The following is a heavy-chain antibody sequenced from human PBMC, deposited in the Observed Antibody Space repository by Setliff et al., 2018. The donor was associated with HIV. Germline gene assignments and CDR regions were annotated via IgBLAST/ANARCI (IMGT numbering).Heavy chain of an antibody. V-gene: IGHV4-4*07. D-gene: IGHD3-3*01. Sequence: LSLTCNVSGDSLNTYYWSWIRQSGGKGLEWIGRIYASGKTTFNPSLKSRARMSVDTSKNQFSLKLTSVTASDTAVYYCARGNNDLESFDYWGQGALVTVSS. CDR1: GDSLNTYY. J-gene: IGHJ4*02. CDR2: IYASGKT. CDR3: ARGNNDLESFDY.